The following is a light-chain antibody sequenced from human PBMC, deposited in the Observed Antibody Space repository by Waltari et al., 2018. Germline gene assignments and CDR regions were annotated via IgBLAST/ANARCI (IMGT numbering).Light chain of an antibody. V-gene: IGKV1D-16*01. CDR3: QQYESYPLT. CDR1: HSVTNW. J-gene: IGKJ4*01. Sequence: DIEVTQSPSSLSASVGDTVTITCRASHSVTNWLAWYKQRPGKAPKSLIYEESKIQSGVPSRFSGSGFGTEFSLTITSLQPDDFGTYYCQQYESYPLTFGGGTKVDI. CDR2: EES.